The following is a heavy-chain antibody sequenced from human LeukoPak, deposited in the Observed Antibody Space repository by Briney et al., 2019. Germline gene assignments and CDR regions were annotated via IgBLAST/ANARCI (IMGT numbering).Heavy chain of an antibody. CDR1: GGSISSYY. CDR3: ATSHYYDSSGLLFDY. J-gene: IGHJ4*02. CDR2: IYYSGGT. D-gene: IGHD3-22*01. V-gene: IGHV4-59*01. Sequence: SETLSLTCTVSGGSISSYYWSWIRQPPGKGLEWIGYIYYSGGTNYNPSLKSRVTISVDTSKNQFSLKLSPVTAADTAVYYCATSHYYDSSGLLFDYWGQGTLVTVSS.